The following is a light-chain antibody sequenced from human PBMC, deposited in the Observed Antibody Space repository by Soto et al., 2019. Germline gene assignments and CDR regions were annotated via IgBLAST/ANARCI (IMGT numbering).Light chain of an antibody. Sequence: EIVLTQSPATLSSSPGERATLSCRASQSVSSYLAWYQQKPGQAPRLLIYDASNRATGIPARFSGSGSGTDFTLTISSLEPEDFAVYYCQQRSNLITFGQGTKVDIK. V-gene: IGKV3-11*01. CDR1: QSVSSY. J-gene: IGKJ1*01. CDR2: DAS. CDR3: QQRSNLIT.